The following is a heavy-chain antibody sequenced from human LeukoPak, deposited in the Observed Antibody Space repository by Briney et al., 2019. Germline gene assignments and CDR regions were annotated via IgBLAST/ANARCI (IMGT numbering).Heavy chain of an antibody. CDR1: GFTFSTYS. Sequence: GGSLRLSCAGSGFTFSTYSMNRVRQAPGKGLEWVSSITSSNNYIYYADSMKGRFTISRDNAKNSLYLQMNSLRAEDTAVYYCVTTWGAHYWYFDLWGRGALVTVSS. J-gene: IGHJ2*01. D-gene: IGHD1-26*01. V-gene: IGHV3-21*01. CDR3: VTTWGAHYWYFDL. CDR2: ITSSNNYI.